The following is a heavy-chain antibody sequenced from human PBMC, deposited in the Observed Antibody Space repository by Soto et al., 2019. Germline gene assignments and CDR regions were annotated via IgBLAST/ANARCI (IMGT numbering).Heavy chain of an antibody. Sequence: EVQLVESGGGLVKPGGSLRLSCAASGFTFGNAWMNWVRQTPGKGLEWVGRIKSKTDGGTADYAAPVNGRFTISRDDSKNALYLQMNSLKTEDTAVYYCTTDRGHMYDFDYWGQGTLVPVSS. CDR1: GFTFGNAW. V-gene: IGHV3-15*01. CDR3: TTDRGHMYDFDY. J-gene: IGHJ4*02. D-gene: IGHD5-18*01. CDR2: IKSKTDGGTA.